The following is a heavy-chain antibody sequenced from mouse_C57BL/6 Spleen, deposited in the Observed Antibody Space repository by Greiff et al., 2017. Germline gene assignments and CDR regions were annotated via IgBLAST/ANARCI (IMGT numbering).Heavy chain of an antibody. CDR1: GYTFTSYW. Sequence: VQLQQSGTVLARPGASVKMSCKTSGYTFTSYWMHWVKQRPGQGLEWIGAIYPGNSDTSYNQKFKGKATLTADKSSSTAYMQLSSLTYEDSAVYYCARGGPYYGSSSYWYFDVWGTGTTVTVSS. CDR3: ARGGPYYGSSSYWYFDV. CDR2: IYPGNSDT. D-gene: IGHD1-1*01. V-gene: IGHV1-5*01. J-gene: IGHJ1*03.